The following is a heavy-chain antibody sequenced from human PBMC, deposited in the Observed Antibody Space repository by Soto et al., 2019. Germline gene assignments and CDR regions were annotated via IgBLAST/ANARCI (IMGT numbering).Heavy chain of an antibody. J-gene: IGHJ4*02. CDR2: ISAYNGST. D-gene: IGHD3-22*01. Sequence: ASVKVSCKASGYTFTSYGLNWVRQAPGQGLEWMGWISAYNGSTNYAQKFQGRVTMTTDTSTTTVYMELRSLRSDDTAVYYCARSGNSGYYLDYWGQGTPVTVSS. CDR1: GYTFTSYG. V-gene: IGHV1-18*01. CDR3: ARSGNSGYYLDY.